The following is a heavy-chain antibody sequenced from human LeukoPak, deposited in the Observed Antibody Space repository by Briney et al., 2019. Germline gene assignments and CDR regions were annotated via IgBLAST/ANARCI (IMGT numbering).Heavy chain of an antibody. Sequence: PSETLSLTCAVSGGSISSGGYSWSWIRQPPGKGLEWIGYIYHSGSTYYNPSLKSRVTISVDTSKNQFSLKLSSVTAADTAVYYCVAVAGTVYYYYGMDVWGQGTAVTVSS. CDR3: VAVAGTVYYYYGMDV. CDR1: GGSISSGGYS. V-gene: IGHV4-30-2*01. D-gene: IGHD6-19*01. J-gene: IGHJ6*02. CDR2: IYHSGST.